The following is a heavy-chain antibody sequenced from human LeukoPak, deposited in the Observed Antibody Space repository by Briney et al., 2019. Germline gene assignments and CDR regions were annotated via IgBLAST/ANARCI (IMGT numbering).Heavy chain of an antibody. D-gene: IGHD1-20*01. J-gene: IGHJ4*02. V-gene: IGHV1-69*13. CDR1: GGTFSSYA. CDR3: ARSGPKWEEYNWYY. Sequence: ASVKVSCKASGGTFSSYAISWVRQAPGQGLEWMGGIIPIFGTANYAQKFQGRVTITADESTSTAYMELSSPRSEDTAVYYCARSGPKWEEYNWYYWGQGTLVTVSS. CDR2: IIPIFGTA.